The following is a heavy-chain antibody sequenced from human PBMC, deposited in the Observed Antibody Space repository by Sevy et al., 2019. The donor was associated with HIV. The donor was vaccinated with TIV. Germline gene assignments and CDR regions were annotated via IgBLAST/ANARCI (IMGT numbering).Heavy chain of an antibody. J-gene: IGHJ4*02. Sequence: GGSLRLSCAASGFTFSSYSMNWVRQAPGKGLEWVSSISSSSSYIYYADSVKGRFTISRDNAKNSLYRQMNSLRAEETAVYYCARGYYDILTGYSPSYDYWGQGTLVTVSS. V-gene: IGHV3-21*01. D-gene: IGHD3-9*01. CDR1: GFTFSSYS. CDR2: ISSSSSYI. CDR3: ARGYYDILTGYSPSYDY.